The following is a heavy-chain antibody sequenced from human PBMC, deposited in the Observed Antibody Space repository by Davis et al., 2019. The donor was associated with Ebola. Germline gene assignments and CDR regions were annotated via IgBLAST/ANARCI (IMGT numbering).Heavy chain of an antibody. CDR2: ITVTSNYT. J-gene: IGHJ5*02. V-gene: IGHV3-21*01. CDR3: ARRNWFDP. CDR1: GFTFSSYS. Sequence: GESLKISCAASGFTFSSYSMNWVRQAPGKGLECVSSITVTSNYTYYADSVKGRFTISRANAKNSLYLQMNSLRAEDTAVYYCARRNWFDPWGQGTLVTVSS.